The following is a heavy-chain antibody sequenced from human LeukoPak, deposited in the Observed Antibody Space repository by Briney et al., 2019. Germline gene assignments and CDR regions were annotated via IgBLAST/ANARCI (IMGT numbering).Heavy chain of an antibody. CDR3: AGVRAGSGDFDFDY. J-gene: IGHJ4*02. CDR1: GFTFDDYG. Sequence: GSLRLSCAASGFTFDDYGMSWVRQAPGKGLEWASGINWNGGSTGYADSVKGRFTISRDNAKNSLYLQMNSLRAEDTALYHCAGVRAGSGDFDFDYWGQGTLVTVSS. CDR2: INWNGGST. D-gene: IGHD4-17*01. V-gene: IGHV3-20*01.